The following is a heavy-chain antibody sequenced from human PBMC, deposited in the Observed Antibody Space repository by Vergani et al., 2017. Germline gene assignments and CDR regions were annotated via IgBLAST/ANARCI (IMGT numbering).Heavy chain of an antibody. CDR2: IKQDGSEK. V-gene: IGHV3-7*01. CDR1: GFTFSSYW. Sequence: EVQLVESGGGLVQPGGSLRLSCAASGFTFSSYWMSWVRQAPGKGLEWVANIKQDGSEKYYVDSVKGRFTISRDNAKNSLYLQMNSLSAEDTAVYYCARDYDVLTGDSAYGMDVWSQGSTVTVSS. D-gene: IGHD3-9*01. CDR3: ARDYDVLTGDSAYGMDV. J-gene: IGHJ6*02.